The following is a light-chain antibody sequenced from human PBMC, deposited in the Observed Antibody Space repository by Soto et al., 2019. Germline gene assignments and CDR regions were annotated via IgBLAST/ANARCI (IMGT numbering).Light chain of an antibody. V-gene: IGKV1-39*01. J-gene: IGKJ1*01. CDR2: AAS. CDR3: QQSYNIPRAT. CDR1: QSISSW. Sequence: DIQMTQSRSPLRASVVDRITIACRACQSISSWLAWYQQKPGTAPKLMIYAASSLQSGVPSRFSGSGSGTDFTLTISSLQPEDFATYFCQQSYNIPRATFGQGTKVDI.